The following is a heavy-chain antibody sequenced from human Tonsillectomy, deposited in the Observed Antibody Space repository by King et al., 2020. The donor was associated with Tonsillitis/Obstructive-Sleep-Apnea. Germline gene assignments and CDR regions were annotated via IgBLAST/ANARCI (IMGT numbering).Heavy chain of an antibody. J-gene: IGHJ4*02. CDR1: GYSFTSYW. D-gene: IGHD4-17*01. CDR3: ARHGSVDY. V-gene: IGHV5-51*01. Sequence: EQLVQSGAEVKKPGESLKISCKGSGYSFTSYWIAWVRQMPGKGLEWMGIIYPGDSDTRYSPSFQGQVTISVDKSISTADVKWSSLKAADTAMYYCARHGSVDYWGQGTLVTVSS. CDR2: IYPGDSDT.